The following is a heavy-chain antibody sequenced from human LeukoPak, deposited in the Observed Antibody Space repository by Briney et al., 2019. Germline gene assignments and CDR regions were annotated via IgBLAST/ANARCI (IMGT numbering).Heavy chain of an antibody. CDR2: IYTSGST. CDR3: ARDAGGYCSSTSCPTGFDP. D-gene: IGHD2-2*01. J-gene: IGHJ5*02. V-gene: IGHV4-4*07. Sequence: NPSETLSLTCTVSGGSISSYYWSWIRQPAGKGLEWIGRIYTSGSTNYNPSLKSRVTMSVDTSKNQFSLKLSSVTAADTAVYYCARDAGGYCSSTSCPTGFDPWGQGTLVTVSS. CDR1: GGSISSYY.